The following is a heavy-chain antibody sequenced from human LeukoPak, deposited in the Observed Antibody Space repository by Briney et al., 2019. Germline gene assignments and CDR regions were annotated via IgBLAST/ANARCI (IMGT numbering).Heavy chain of an antibody. CDR3: ARDDCGASCYPGGY. V-gene: IGHV1-3*01. CDR2: IKADNGDT. CDR1: GYTFTNYD. Sequence: ASVKVSCKASGYTFTNYDMHWVRQAPGQRPEWMGLIKADNGDTNYSPNFQGRVTITRDTSASTAYMELSSLTSEDTALYYCARDDCGASCYPGGYWGQGTLVTVSS. J-gene: IGHJ4*02. D-gene: IGHD2-21*01.